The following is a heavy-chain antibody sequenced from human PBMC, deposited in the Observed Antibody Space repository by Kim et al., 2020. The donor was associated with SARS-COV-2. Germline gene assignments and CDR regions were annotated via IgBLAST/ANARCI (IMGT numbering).Heavy chain of an antibody. CDR2: ISWDGGST. V-gene: IGHV3-43*01. J-gene: IGHJ4*02. Sequence: GGSLRLSCAASGFTFDDYTMHWVRQAPGKGLEWVSLISWDGGSTYYADSVKGRFTISRDNSKNSLYLQMNSLRTEDTALYYCAKDIRHLVSSGSYFDYWGRGTLVTVSS. D-gene: IGHD3-22*01. CDR3: AKDIRHLVSSGSYFDY. CDR1: GFTFDDYT.